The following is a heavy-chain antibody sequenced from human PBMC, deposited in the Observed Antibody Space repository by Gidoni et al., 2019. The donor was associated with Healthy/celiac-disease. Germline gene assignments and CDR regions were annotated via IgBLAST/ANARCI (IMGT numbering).Heavy chain of an antibody. CDR2: ISGSGGST. CDR1: GATFSSYA. Sequence: EAQLLASGGGSVQPGGALRLYREAAGATFSSYAMSWVRQAPGQGLGWVSAISGSGGSTYYADSVKGRFTISRDNSKNTLYLQMNSLRAEDTAVYYCAKDARGSGSYPYWGQGTLVTVSS. CDR3: AKDARGSGSYPY. D-gene: IGHD3-10*01. V-gene: IGHV3-23*01. J-gene: IGHJ4*02.